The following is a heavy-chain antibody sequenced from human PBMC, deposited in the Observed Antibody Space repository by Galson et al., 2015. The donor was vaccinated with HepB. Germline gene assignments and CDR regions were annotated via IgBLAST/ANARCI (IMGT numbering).Heavy chain of an antibody. D-gene: IGHD3-16*01. Sequence: SLRLSCAASGFTFSSYAMHWVRQAPGKGLEWVAVISYDGSNKYYADSVKGRFTISRDNSKNTLYLQMNSLTAADTAVYYCARDSEGGIMALDYWGQGTLVTVSS. CDR2: ISYDGSNK. CDR1: GFTFSSYA. V-gene: IGHV3-30-3*01. CDR3: ARDSEGGIMALDY. J-gene: IGHJ4*02.